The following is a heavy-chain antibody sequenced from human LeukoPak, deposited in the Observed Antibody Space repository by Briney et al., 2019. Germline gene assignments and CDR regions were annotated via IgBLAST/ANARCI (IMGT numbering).Heavy chain of an antibody. D-gene: IGHD6-13*01. CDR1: GGSIRSSYYY. CDR2: INHSGST. Sequence: SETLSLTCTVSGGSIRSSYYYWSWIRQPPGKGLEWIGEINHSGSTNYNPSLKSRVTISVDTSKNQFSLKLSSVTAADTAVYYCARRKGYSSSWYVIKGYFDYWGQGTLVTVSS. V-gene: IGHV4-39*07. CDR3: ARRKGYSSSWYVIKGYFDY. J-gene: IGHJ4*02.